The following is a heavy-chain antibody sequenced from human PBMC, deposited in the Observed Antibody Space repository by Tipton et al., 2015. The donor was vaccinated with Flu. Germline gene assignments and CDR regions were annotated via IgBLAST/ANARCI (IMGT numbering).Heavy chain of an antibody. CDR3: ARVLMTSVTTGGGFDV. CDR2: VDKSGTT. Sequence: TLSLTCTVSGDSISRHYWSWIRQPPGKGLEWMGFVDKSGTTTYRPSLKSRATISLDTSKSQVSLKLTSVTAADTAVYYCARVLMTSVTTGGGFDVWGQGTMVTVSS. D-gene: IGHD4-17*01. V-gene: IGHV4-59*11. J-gene: IGHJ3*01. CDR1: GDSISRHY.